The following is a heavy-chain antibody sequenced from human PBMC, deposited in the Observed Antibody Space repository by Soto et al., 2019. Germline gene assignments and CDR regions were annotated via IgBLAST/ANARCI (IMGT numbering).Heavy chain of an antibody. V-gene: IGHV4-39*01. CDR1: GGSTTSSPYY. Sequence: SETLSLTCSVSGGSTTSSPYYWGWIRQPPGKGLEWIGNILYGGSTYHNPSLKSRVSILVDTSKNQFSLTLSSVTAADTAVYYCASESSSGGSWGQGTLVTVSS. D-gene: IGHD3-22*01. J-gene: IGHJ4*02. CDR3: ASESSSGGS. CDR2: ILYGGST.